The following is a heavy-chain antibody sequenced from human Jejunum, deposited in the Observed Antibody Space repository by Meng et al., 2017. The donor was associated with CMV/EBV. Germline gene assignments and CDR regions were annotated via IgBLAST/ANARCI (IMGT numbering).Heavy chain of an antibody. Sequence: NFNTYDMTWVRHAPGKGLEWVAIISGSSGVTYYADSVKGRFTISRDNSKNTLYLEMNSLRAEDTATYYCGKESGQYQMLSYHGTDVWGHGTTVTVSS. D-gene: IGHD3-16*01. V-gene: IGHV3-23*01. J-gene: IGHJ6*02. CDR1: NFNTYD. CDR3: GKESGQYQMLSYHGTDV. CDR2: ISGSSGVT.